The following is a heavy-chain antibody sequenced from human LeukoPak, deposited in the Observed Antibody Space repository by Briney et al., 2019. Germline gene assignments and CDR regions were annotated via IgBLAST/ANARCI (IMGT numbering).Heavy chain of an antibody. Sequence: SETLSLTCTVSGGSISSSSYYWGWIRQPPGKGREWIGSIYYSGSTYYNPSLKSRVTISVDTSKNQFSLKLSSVTAADTAVYYCARRPYYYGSGSFDPWGQGTLVTVSS. J-gene: IGHJ5*02. CDR3: ARRPYYYGSGSFDP. V-gene: IGHV4-39*07. CDR2: IYYSGST. D-gene: IGHD3-10*01. CDR1: GGSISSSSYY.